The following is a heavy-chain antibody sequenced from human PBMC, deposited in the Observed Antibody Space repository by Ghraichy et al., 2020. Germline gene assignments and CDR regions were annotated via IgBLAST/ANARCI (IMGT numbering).Heavy chain of an antibody. CDR1: GYTFTSYG. J-gene: IGHJ6*02. CDR3: ARDLKQGPRYYDFWSGSEIYYGMDV. Sequence: ASVKVSCKASGYTFTSYGISWVRQAPGQGLEWMGWISAYNGNTNYAQKLQGRVTMTTDTSTSTAYMELRSLRSDDTALYYCARDLKQGPRYYDFWSGSEIYYGMDVWGQGTTVTVSS. V-gene: IGHV1-18*01. CDR2: ISAYNGNT. D-gene: IGHD3-3*01.